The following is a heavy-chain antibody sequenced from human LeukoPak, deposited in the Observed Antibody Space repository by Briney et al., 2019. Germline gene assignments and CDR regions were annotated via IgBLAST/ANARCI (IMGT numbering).Heavy chain of an antibody. CDR3: ARRLRGPMVRGGLKDP. CDR2: MNPNSGNT. J-gene: IGHJ5*02. V-gene: IGHV1-8*01. D-gene: IGHD3-10*01. CDR1: GYTFTSYD. Sequence: ASVRVSCKASGYTFTSYDINWVRQATGQGLEWMGWMNPNSGNTGYAQTFQGRVTMTRNTSISTAYMELSSLRSEDTAVYYCARRLRGPMVRGGLKDPWGQGTLVTVSS.